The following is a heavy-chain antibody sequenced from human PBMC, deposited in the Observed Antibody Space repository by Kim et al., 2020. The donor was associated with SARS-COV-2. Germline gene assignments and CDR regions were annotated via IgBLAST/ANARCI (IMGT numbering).Heavy chain of an antibody. J-gene: IGHJ6*02. D-gene: IGHD4-17*01. CDR1: GFTFANSA. CDR3: AARTTVRSQGYDCLDD. Sequence: SVKVSCKASGFTFANSAMQWVRQARGQRLEWIGWILVGSGNTKNAPNFHERVTITRDMSTSATYMELRSLTLEDTAVYYCAARTTVRSQGYDCLDDWG. V-gene: IGHV1-58*02. CDR2: ILVGSGNT.